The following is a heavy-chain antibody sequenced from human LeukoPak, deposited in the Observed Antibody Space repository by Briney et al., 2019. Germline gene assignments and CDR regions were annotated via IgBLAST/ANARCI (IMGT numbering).Heavy chain of an antibody. CDR3: ASGISVWVAYFDY. Sequence: TVKVSCKASGGTFSSYAISWVRQAPGQGLEWMGGIIPIFGTANYAQKFQGRVTITADESTSTAYMELSSLRSEDTAVYYCASGISVWVAYFDYWGQGTLVTVSS. CDR1: GGTFSSYA. CDR2: IIPIFGTA. D-gene: IGHD5/OR15-5a*01. V-gene: IGHV1-69*13. J-gene: IGHJ4*02.